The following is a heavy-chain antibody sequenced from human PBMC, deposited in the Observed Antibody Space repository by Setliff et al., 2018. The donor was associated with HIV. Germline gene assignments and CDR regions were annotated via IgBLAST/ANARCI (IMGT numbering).Heavy chain of an antibody. CDR1: GYTLTELS. CDR2: IIPIFGTA. D-gene: IGHD1-1*01. V-gene: IGHV1-69*05. CDR3: AGGLVSQKVPFDP. Sequence: SVKVSCKISGYTLTELSIHWVRQAPGQGLEWMGGIIPIFGTANYAQKFQGRVTITTDESTSTAYMELSSLRSEDTAVYYCAGGLVSQKVPFDPWGQGTQVTVSS. J-gene: IGHJ5*02.